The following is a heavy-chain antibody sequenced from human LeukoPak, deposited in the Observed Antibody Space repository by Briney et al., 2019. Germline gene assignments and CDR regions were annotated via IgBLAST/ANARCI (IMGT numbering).Heavy chain of an antibody. J-gene: IGHJ3*02. D-gene: IGHD3-10*01. CDR3: ARDVRITMVQPHAFDI. V-gene: IGHV1-2*02. CDR1: GYTFTGYY. Sequence: ASVKVSCKASGYTFTGYYMHWVRQAPGQGLEWMGWINPNSGGTNYAQKFQGRVTMTRDTSISTAYMELSRLRSDDTAVHYCARDVRITMVQPHAFDIWGQGTMVTVSS. CDR2: INPNSGGT.